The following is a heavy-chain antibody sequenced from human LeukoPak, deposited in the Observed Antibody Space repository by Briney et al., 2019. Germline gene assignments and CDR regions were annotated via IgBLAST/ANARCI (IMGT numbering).Heavy chain of an antibody. CDR1: GFTFSSYA. CDR2: ISGSGGST. CDR3: AKDRDGTGNFWGDAFDL. D-gene: IGHD3/OR15-3a*01. Sequence: GGSLRLSCAASGFTFSSYAMSWVRQAPGKGLEWVSAISGSGGSTYYADSVKGRFTVSRDNSKNTLYLQMNSLRVEDTAIFYCAKDRDGTGNFWGDAFDLWGQGTMVTVSS. J-gene: IGHJ3*01. V-gene: IGHV3-23*01.